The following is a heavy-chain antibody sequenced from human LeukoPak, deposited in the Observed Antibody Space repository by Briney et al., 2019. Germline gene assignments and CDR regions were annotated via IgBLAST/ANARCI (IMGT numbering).Heavy chain of an antibody. CDR2: IYYSGST. Sequence: ETLSLTCTVSGDSITTSPYYWAWIRQPPGKGLEWIGYIYYSGSTNYNPSLKSRVTISVDTSKNQFSLKLSSVTAADTAVYYCARQQFGFDPWGQGTLVTVSS. CDR3: ARQQFGFDP. CDR1: GDSITTSPYY. V-gene: IGHV4-61*05. D-gene: IGHD6-13*01. J-gene: IGHJ5*02.